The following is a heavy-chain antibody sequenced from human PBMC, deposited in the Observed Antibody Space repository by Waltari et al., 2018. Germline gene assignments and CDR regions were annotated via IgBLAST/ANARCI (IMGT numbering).Heavy chain of an antibody. Sequence: EVQLVESGGGWVRPGGSLRLSCAASGFTFKDYEMDWVRQAPGKGLEWLSYISSSGTNIYIADSVKGRFTFSRDNANNSLSLQMDSLGVEDTAIYYCARGFVTGKHFLAFDIWGQGTVVTVSS. CDR2: ISSSGTNI. J-gene: IGHJ3*02. CDR3: ARGFVTGKHFLAFDI. V-gene: IGHV3-48*03. D-gene: IGHD2-8*02. CDR1: GFTFKDYE.